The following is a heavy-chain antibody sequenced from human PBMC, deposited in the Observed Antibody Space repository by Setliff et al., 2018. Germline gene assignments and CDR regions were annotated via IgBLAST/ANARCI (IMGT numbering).Heavy chain of an antibody. Sequence: KPSETLSLTCAVSGYSISSGYYWGWIRQPPGKGLEWIGNIYHSGSTYYNPSLKSRVTISVDTSKNQFSLKLSSVTAADTAVYYCARRATYYNFWSGYYDYWGQGTLVTVSS. CDR1: GYSISSGYY. V-gene: IGHV4-38-2*01. J-gene: IGHJ4*02. CDR2: IYHSGST. D-gene: IGHD3-3*01. CDR3: ARRATYYNFWSGYYDY.